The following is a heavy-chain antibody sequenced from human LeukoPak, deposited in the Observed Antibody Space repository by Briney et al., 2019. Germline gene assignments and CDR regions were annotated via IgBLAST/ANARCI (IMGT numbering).Heavy chain of an antibody. CDR1: GGSFSGYY. V-gene: IGHV4-34*01. J-gene: IGHJ4*02. CDR2: INHSGST. D-gene: IGHD3-16*01. CDR3: ARSGLRAPPRDY. Sequence: SETLSLTCAVYGGSFSGYYWSWIRQPPGKGLEWIGEINHSGSTNYNPSLKSRVTISVDTSKNQFSLKLSSVTAADTAVYYCARSGLRAPPRDYWGQETLVTVSS.